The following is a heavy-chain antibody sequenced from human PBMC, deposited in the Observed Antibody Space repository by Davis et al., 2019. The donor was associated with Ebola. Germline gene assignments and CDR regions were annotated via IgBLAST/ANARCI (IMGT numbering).Heavy chain of an antibody. Sequence: PGGSLRLSCAASGFTFSSYGMHWVRQTPVKGLEWVAIIWRDGSQRYYADSVKGRFTISRDNSESTLYLQMNDLRAADTAVYYCARMQLRGYYFDYWGQGTLVTVSS. CDR3: ARMQLRGYYFDY. CDR2: IWRDGSQR. J-gene: IGHJ4*02. V-gene: IGHV3-33*01. D-gene: IGHD6-6*01. CDR1: GFTFSSYG.